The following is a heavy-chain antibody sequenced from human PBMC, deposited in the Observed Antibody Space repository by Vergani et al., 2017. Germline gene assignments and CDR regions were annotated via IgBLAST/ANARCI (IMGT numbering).Heavy chain of an antibody. CDR3: AKDIRMSVAAFDI. Sequence: EVQLLESGGGLVQPGGSLRLSCAASGFTFSSYAMSWVRQAPGKGLEWVSAISGSGGSTYYADSVKGRFTISRENSKNTLYLQMNSLRAEDTAVYYCAKDIRMSVAAFDIWGQGTMVTVSS. CDR2: ISGSGGST. D-gene: IGHD3-16*01. V-gene: IGHV3-23*01. J-gene: IGHJ3*02. CDR1: GFTFSSYA.